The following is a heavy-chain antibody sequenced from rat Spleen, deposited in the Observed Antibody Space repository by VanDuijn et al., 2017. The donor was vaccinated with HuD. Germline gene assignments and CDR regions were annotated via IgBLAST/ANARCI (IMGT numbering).Heavy chain of an antibody. J-gene: IGHJ2*01. Sequence: EVQLVESGGGLVQPGGSLKLSCAVSGFTFSDYNMAWVRQAPKKGLEWVATIIYDSSRTYYRDSVKGRFTISRENAKTTLYLQMDSLRSEDTATYYCATRDGGYPHWGQGVMVTVSS. CDR1: GFTFSDYN. CDR3: ATRDGGYPH. V-gene: IGHV5S10*01. CDR2: IIYDSSRT. D-gene: IGHD1-11*01.